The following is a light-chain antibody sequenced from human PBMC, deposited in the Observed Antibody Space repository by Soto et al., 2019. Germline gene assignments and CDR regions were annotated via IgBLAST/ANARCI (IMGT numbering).Light chain of an antibody. Sequence: IVLTQSPCTLSLSPGERASLSCRASQSVSSSYLAWYQQKPGQAPRLLIYGAPSRATGIPARFSGSGSGTDFTLTISSLEPEDCAVYYCQQCSNWPRTFGQGTKVDI. CDR2: GAP. CDR1: QSVSSSY. V-gene: IGKV3D-20*02. J-gene: IGKJ1*01. CDR3: QQCSNWPRT.